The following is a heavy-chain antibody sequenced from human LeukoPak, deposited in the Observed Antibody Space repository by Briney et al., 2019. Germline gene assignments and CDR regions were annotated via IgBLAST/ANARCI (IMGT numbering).Heavy chain of an antibody. D-gene: IGHD2-2*02. V-gene: IGHV1-2*02. CDR3: ARAFRRWYQRLYAHYYFDY. J-gene: IGHJ4*02. Sequence: ASVKVSCKASGYTFTGYYMHWVRQAPGQGLEWMGWINPNSGGTNYAQKFQGRVTMTRDTSISTAYMELSRLRSDDTAVYYCARAFRRWYQRLYAHYYFDYWGQGTLVTVSS. CDR1: GYTFTGYY. CDR2: INPNSGGT.